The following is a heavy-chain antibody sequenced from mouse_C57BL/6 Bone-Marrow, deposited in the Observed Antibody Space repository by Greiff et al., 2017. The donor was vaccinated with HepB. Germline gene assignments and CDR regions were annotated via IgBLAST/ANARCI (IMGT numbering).Heavy chain of an antibody. J-gene: IGHJ2*01. Sequence: QVQLKESDAELVKPGASVKISCKVSGYTFTDHTIHWMKQRPEQGLEWIGYIYPRDGSTKYNEKFKGKATLTADKSSSTAYLQLNSLTSEDSAVYFCARGPYYCGSSYLFCYWGQGTTLTFSS. V-gene: IGHV1-78*01. D-gene: IGHD1-1*01. CDR1: GYTFTDHT. CDR2: IYPRDGST. CDR3: ARGPYYCGSSYLFCY.